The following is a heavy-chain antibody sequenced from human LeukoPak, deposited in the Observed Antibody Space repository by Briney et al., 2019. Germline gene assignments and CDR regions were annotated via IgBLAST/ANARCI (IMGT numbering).Heavy chain of an antibody. CDR3: AKAGCSSTTCYTNC. D-gene: IGHD2-2*02. CDR2: ISWNSGTI. V-gene: IGHV3-9*01. Sequence: GGSLRLSCAASGVTFDDYAMHWVRQAPGKGLEWVSDISWNSGTIDYADSVKGRFTISRDNAKNSLYLQMNSLRAEDTALYYCAKAGCSSTTCYTNCWGQGTLVTVSS. CDR1: GVTFDDYA. J-gene: IGHJ4*02.